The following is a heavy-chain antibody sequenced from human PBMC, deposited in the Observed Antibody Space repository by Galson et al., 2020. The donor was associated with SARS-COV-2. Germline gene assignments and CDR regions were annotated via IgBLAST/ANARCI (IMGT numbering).Heavy chain of an antibody. J-gene: IGHJ6*02. V-gene: IGHV1-69*13. CDR2: IIPIFGTA. Sequence: SVKVSRKASRATFRSYAISWVRRAPGQGLEWMGGIIPIFGTANYPQQFQGRVTLTADESTSTAYMELSSLRSEDTAVYYCARGQHIELVTVYYYVCGMDVWGQGTSVTVSS. CDR3: ARGQHIELVTVYYYVCGMDV. CDR1: RATFRSYA. D-gene: IGHD2-21*02.